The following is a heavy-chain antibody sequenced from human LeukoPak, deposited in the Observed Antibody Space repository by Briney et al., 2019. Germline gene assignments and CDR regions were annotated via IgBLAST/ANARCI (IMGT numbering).Heavy chain of an antibody. V-gene: IGHV4-39*07. J-gene: IGHJ5*02. CDR1: GGSISSSSYY. D-gene: IGHD3-22*01. CDR3: ARGESSASNWFDP. CDR2: IYYSGST. Sequence: SETLSLTCTVSGGSISSSSYYWGWIRQPPGKGLEWIGSIYYSGSTNYNPSLKSRVTISVDASKNQFSLKVSSVTAADTAVYYCARGESSASNWFDPWGQGTLVTVSS.